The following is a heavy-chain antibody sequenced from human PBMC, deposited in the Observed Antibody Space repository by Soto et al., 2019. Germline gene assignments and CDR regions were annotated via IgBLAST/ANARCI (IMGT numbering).Heavy chain of an antibody. CDR3: ARYEIVDY. Sequence: EVQLVESGGGLVQPGGSLRLSCAASGFTFSSYSMNWVRQAPGKGLEWVSYISSSSSTIYYADSVKGRFTISRDNAKNSLYRQMNSLGDEDTAVDYCARYEIVDYWGQGTLVTVCS. J-gene: IGHJ4*02. V-gene: IGHV3-48*02. CDR2: ISSSSSTI. D-gene: IGHD3-16*01. CDR1: GFTFSSYS.